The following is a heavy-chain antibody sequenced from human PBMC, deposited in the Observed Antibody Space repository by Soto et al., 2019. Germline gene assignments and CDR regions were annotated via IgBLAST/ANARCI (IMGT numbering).Heavy chain of an antibody. J-gene: IGHJ4*02. V-gene: IGHV1-3*01. CDR2: INAGNGNT. CDR1: GYTFTSYA. CDR3: ARADGYSGYDYFDY. Sequence: ASVKVSCKASGYTFTSYAMHWVRQAPGRRLEWMGWINAGNGNTKYSQKFQGRVTITRDTSASTAYMELSSLRSEDTAVYYCARADGYSGYDYFDYWGQGTLVTVSS. D-gene: IGHD5-12*01.